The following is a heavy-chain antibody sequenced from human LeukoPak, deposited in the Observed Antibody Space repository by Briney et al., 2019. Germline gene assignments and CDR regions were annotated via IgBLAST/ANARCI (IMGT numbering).Heavy chain of an antibody. CDR3: ARGRAARPGNYFDY. V-gene: IGHV1-18*01. D-gene: IGHD6-6*01. CDR1: GYTFTSYG. Sequence: ASVKVSRKASGYTFTSYGISWVRQAPGQGLEWMGWISAYNGNTNYAQNLQGRVTMTTDTSTSTAYMELRSLRSDDTAVYYCARGRAARPGNYFDYWGQGTLVTVSS. J-gene: IGHJ4*02. CDR2: ISAYNGNT.